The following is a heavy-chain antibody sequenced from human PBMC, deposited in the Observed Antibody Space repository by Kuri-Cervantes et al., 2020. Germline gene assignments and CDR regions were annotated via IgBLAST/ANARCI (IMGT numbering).Heavy chain of an antibody. J-gene: IGHJ6*02. CDR3: AKGHGRHGSGSLSYYYYGMDV. CDR1: GFTFSSYS. V-gene: IGHV3-48*01. CDR2: ISSSSSTI. Sequence: GESLKISCAASGFTFSSYSMNWVRQAPGKGLEWVSYISSSSSTIYYADSVKGRFTISRDNAKNTLYLQMNSLRAEDTAVYYCAKGHGRHGSGSLSYYYYGMDVWGQGTTVTVSS. D-gene: IGHD3-10*01.